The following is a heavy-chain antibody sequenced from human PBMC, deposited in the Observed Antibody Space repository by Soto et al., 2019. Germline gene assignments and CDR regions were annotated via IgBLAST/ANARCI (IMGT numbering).Heavy chain of an antibody. CDR1: GYTFTSYG. CDR3: ARTQRGIVVVPAAMSPDY. J-gene: IGHJ4*02. D-gene: IGHD2-2*01. CDR2: ISAYNGNT. Sequence: GASVKVSCKASGYTFTSYGISWVRQAPGQGLEWMGWISAYNGNTNYAQKLQGRVTMTTDTSTGTAYMELRSLRSDDTAVYYCARTQRGIVVVPAAMSPDYWGQGTLVTVSS. V-gene: IGHV1-18*01.